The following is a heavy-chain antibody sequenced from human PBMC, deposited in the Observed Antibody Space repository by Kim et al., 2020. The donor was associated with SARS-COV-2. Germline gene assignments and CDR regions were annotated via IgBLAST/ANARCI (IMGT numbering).Heavy chain of an antibody. D-gene: IGHD5-18*01. V-gene: IGHV4-59*01. J-gene: IGHJ4*02. CDR3: ARTEAAMVSFAY. Sequence: NYNPSLKSRVTISVDTSKNQFSLKRSSVTAADTAVYYCARTEAAMVSFAYWGQGTLVTVSS.